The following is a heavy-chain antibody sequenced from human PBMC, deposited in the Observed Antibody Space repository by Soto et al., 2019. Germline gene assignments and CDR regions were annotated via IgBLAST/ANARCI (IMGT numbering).Heavy chain of an antibody. CDR3: ARDPGVVIFYF. Sequence: EVQLVESGGGLVQPGGSLRLSCAASGFTFSSYIMHWVRQTPGKGLVWVSRITTDGSTTTYADSVRGRFTISRDNAKNTLLLQMDRSGGGGTAVYFLARDPGVVIFYFLGQGTLVTVSS. J-gene: IGHJ4*02. CDR2: ITTDGSTT. V-gene: IGHV3-74*01. D-gene: IGHD2-21*01. CDR1: GFTFSSYI.